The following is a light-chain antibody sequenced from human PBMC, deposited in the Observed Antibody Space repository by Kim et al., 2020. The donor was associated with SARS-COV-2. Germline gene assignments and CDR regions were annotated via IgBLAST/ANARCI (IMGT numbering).Light chain of an antibody. CDR2: GKN. J-gene: IGLJ2*01. CDR1: SLRSYY. V-gene: IGLV3-19*01. Sequence: SSELTQDPAVSVALGQTVRITCQGDSLRSYYASWYQQKPGQAPVLVIYGKNNRPSGIPDRFSGSSSGNTASLTITGAQAEDEADYYCNSRDSRGNYRVVF. CDR3: NSRDSRGNYRVV.